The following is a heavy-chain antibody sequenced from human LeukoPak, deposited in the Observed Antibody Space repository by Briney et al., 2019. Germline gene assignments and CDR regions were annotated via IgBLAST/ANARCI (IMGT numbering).Heavy chain of an antibody. J-gene: IGHJ4*02. CDR1: GYTFNTYG. CDR2: IYPRDGST. CDR3: ARDQEGFDY. V-gene: IGHV1-46*02. Sequence: ASVKVSCKASGYTFNTYGFSWVRQAPGQGLEWMGMIYPRDGSTSYAQKFQGRVTVTRDTSTSTVHMELSGLRSEDTAVYYCARDQEGFDYWGQGTLVTVSS.